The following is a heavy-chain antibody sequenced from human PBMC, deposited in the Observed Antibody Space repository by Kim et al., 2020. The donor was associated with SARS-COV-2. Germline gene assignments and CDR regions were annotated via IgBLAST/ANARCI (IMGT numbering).Heavy chain of an antibody. Sequence: GGSLRLSCAASGFTVSSNYMSWVRQAPGKGLEWVSVIYSGGSTYYADSVKGRFTISRHNSKNTLYLQMNSLRAEDTAVYYCARGNYYGSGSYPYYFDYWGQGTLVTVSS. CDR3: ARGNYYGSGSYPYYFDY. CDR1: GFTVSSNY. D-gene: IGHD3-10*01. V-gene: IGHV3-53*04. CDR2: IYSGGST. J-gene: IGHJ4*02.